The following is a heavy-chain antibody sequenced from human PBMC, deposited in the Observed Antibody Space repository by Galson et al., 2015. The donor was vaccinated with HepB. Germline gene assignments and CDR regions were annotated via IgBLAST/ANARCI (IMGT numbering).Heavy chain of an antibody. CDR2: MNHDGSQK. V-gene: IGHV3-7*01. Sequence: SLRLSCAASGFSMSLYWMIWVRQAPGKGLEWVANMNHDGSQKYYADSVKGRFTISTDNAKNSLYLQMNSLRTEDTAVYYCARQIALDGDCWGQGSLVTVSS. J-gene: IGHJ4*02. CDR1: GFSMSLYW. CDR3: ARQIALDGDC. D-gene: IGHD2/OR15-2a*01.